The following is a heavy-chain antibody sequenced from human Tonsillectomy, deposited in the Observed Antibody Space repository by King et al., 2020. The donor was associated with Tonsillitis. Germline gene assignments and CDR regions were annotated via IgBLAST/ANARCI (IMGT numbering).Heavy chain of an antibody. Sequence: VQLVESGGGVVQPGRSLRLSCAASGFTFSSYGMHWVRQAPGKGLEWVAVISYDGYKKYYADSVKGRFTISRDNSKSTLYLQMNSLRAEATAVYYCAKHRWLLSLDANFDYWGQGTLVTVSS. V-gene: IGHV3-30*18. CDR2: ISYDGYKK. D-gene: IGHD5-12*01. J-gene: IGHJ4*02. CDR3: AKHRWLLSLDANFDY. CDR1: GFTFSSYG.